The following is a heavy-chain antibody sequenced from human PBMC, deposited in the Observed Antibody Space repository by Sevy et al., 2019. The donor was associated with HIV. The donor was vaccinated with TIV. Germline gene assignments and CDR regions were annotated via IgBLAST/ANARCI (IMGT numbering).Heavy chain of an antibody. CDR2: ISSSSSYT. V-gene: IGHV3-11*06. D-gene: IGHD3-22*01. Sequence: GGSLRLSCAASGFTFSDYYMSWIRQAPGKGLEWVSYISSSSSYTNYADSVKGRFTISRDNAKNSLYLQMNSLRAEDTAVYYCARAGYYYDSSGYYGGDYFGYWGQGTLVTVSS. J-gene: IGHJ4*02. CDR3: ARAGYYYDSSGYYGGDYFGY. CDR1: GFTFSDYY.